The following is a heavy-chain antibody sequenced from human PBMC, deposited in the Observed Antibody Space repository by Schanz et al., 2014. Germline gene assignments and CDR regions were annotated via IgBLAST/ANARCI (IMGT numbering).Heavy chain of an antibody. Sequence: QVQLVESGGGVVQPGRSLRLSCAASGFTFSSYGMHWVRQAPGKGLEWVSVIAGDGGGPNYVDSVKGRFTISRDNSDNTLYLQMNSLRAEDTAVYFCAKSQYYGSGSYSDYYGVDVWGQGTTVTVSS. D-gene: IGHD3-10*01. CDR1: GFTFSSYG. CDR3: AKSQYYGSGSYSDYYGVDV. V-gene: IGHV3-NL1*01. J-gene: IGHJ6*02. CDR2: IAGDGGGP.